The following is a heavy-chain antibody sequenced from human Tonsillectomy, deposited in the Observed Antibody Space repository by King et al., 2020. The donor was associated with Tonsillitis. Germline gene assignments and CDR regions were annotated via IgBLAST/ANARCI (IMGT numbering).Heavy chain of an antibody. CDR1: GGSISSSSYY. V-gene: IGHV4-39*07. CDR2: IYYSGST. CDR3: ARHENYYDSSGYPDY. Sequence: QLQESGPGLVKPSETLSLTCTVSGGSISSSSYYWGWIRQPPGKGLEWIGSIYYSGSTYYNPSLKSRVTISVDTSKNHFSLKLSSVTAADTAVYYCARHENYYDSSGYPDYWGQGTLVTVSS. D-gene: IGHD3-22*01. J-gene: IGHJ4*02.